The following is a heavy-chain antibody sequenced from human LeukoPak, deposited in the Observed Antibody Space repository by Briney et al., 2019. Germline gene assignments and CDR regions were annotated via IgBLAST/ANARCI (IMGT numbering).Heavy chain of an antibody. Sequence: GGSQRLSCAASGLTFISYCMSWGRQAPGKGLEWVANIKQDGSEKYYVDSVKGRFTISRDKAKISLFLQMNSRRAEDTAIYYCASHQGGSGFLRPFDSWGQGTLVTVSS. V-gene: IGHV3-7*05. CDR2: IKQDGSEK. CDR1: GLTFISYC. D-gene: IGHD3-10*01. CDR3: ASHQGGSGFLRPFDS. J-gene: IGHJ4*02.